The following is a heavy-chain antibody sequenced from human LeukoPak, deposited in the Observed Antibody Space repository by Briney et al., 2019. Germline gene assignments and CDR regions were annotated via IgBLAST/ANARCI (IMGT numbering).Heavy chain of an antibody. CDR2: IYSGGST. V-gene: IGHV3-66*01. D-gene: IGHD1-26*01. J-gene: IGHJ4*02. CDR3: AKDIVGATPDY. Sequence: GGSLRLSCAASGFTVSSNYLSWVRQAPGKGLEWVSVIYSGGSTYHADSVKGRFTISRDNSKNTLYLQLNSLRAEDTAVYYCAKDIVGATPDYWGQGTLVTVSS. CDR1: GFTVSSNY.